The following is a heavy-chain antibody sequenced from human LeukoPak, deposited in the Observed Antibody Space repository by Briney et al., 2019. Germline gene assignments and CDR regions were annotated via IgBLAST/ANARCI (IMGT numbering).Heavy chain of an antibody. CDR3: ARDPGYDAFDI. J-gene: IGHJ3*02. D-gene: IGHD3-22*01. CDR1: GYTFTSFD. CDR2: MNRYSGNT. Sequence: ASVKVSCKASGYTFTSFDINWVRQATGQGLEWMGWMNRYSGNTGCAQKFQGRVTMTRNTSISTAYMELSSLRSEDTAVYYCARDPGYDAFDIWGQGTMVTVSS. V-gene: IGHV1-8*01.